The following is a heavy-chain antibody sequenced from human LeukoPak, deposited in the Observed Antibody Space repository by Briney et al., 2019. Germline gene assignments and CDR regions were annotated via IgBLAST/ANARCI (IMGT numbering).Heavy chain of an antibody. CDR3: AGYTGVAAQTANWFFDL. V-gene: IGHV4-59*01. J-gene: IGHJ2*01. Sequence: SETLSLTHTHSHGSISNYYWCLMRQPPGKGLEWIGYIYYRGATKYNPSLKRRVTISVDTSKNQFSLNLDSVTAADTAVYYCAGYTGVAAQTANWFFDLWGRGTLVTVSS. CDR1: HGSISNYY. D-gene: IGHD5-24*01. CDR2: IYYRGAT.